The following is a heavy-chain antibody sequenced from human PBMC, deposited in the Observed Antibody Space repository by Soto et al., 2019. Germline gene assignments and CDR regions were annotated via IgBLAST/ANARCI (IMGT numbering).Heavy chain of an antibody. D-gene: IGHD3-10*01. CDR3: ARRVDAPRYYGLDV. CDR2: VYYSGSA. CDR1: VGSFSSFC. V-gene: IGHV4-59*04. Sequence: SETLSLTCIVSVGSFSSFCWSWIRQPPGKGLEWIGNVYYSGSAYYDPSFKGRVTMFVDTSKNRFSLKLTFVTAADTAVYCCARRVDAPRYYGLDVWGQGTTVTVSS. J-gene: IGHJ6*02.